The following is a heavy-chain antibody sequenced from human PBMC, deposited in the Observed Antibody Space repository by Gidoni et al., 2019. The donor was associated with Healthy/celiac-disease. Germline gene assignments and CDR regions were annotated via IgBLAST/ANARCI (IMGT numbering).Heavy chain of an antibody. V-gene: IGHV3-30*18. D-gene: IGHD3-9*01. J-gene: IGHJ4*02. CDR1: GFTFISYG. CDR2: ISYDGSNK. Sequence: QVQLVESGGGVVQPGRSLRLSCAASGFTFISYGMHWFRQAPGKGLEWVAVISYDGSNKYYADSVKGRFTISRDNFKNTLYLQMNSLRAEDTAVYYCAKLPLRYFDWSNYYFDYWGQGTLVTVSS. CDR3: AKLPLRYFDWSNYYFDY.